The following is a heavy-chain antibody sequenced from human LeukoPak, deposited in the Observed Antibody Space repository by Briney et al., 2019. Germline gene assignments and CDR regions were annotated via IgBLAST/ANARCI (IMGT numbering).Heavy chain of an antibody. CDR2: IYYSGTT. D-gene: IGHD5-12*01. CDR3: ARCGRVAYYFDY. J-gene: IGHJ4*02. CDR1: GGSISSYY. Sequence: SETLSLTCTVSGGSISSYYWSWIRQPPGKGLEWIGYIYYSGTTNYNPSLKSRLTISVDTSKNQFSLKLSSVTAADTAVYYCARCGRVAYYFDYWGQGTLVTVSS. V-gene: IGHV4-59*08.